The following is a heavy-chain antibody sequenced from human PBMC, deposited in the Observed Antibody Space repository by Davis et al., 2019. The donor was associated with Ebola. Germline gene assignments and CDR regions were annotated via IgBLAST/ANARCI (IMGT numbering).Heavy chain of an antibody. CDR2: INDSGNT. V-gene: IGHV4-34*01. Sequence: SETLSLTCAVYGGSFSGYYWSWIRTPPGKGLEWIGEINDSGNTYYNPSLKSRVTISVDTSKNQFSLKLSSVTAADTAVYYCARTTRASGWFLDYWGQGALVTVSS. CDR1: GGSFSGYY. D-gene: IGHD6-19*01. J-gene: IGHJ4*02. CDR3: ARTTRASGWFLDY.